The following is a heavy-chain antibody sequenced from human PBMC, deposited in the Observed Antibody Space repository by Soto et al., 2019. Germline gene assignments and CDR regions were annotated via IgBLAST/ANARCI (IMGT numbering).Heavy chain of an antibody. Sequence: QDRLVQDGVEVKKPGASVRVSCKASGYSFTNYGITWVRQAPGQGFEWMGWISAYNGNTNYAQKFQGRVTLTTDASTSTAYLELRSLRSDDTAVYYCARDRGVAPPVAGNTHYYYYMDVWGKGTTVTVSS. CDR3: ARDRGVAPPVAGNTHYYYYMDV. CDR1: GYSFTNYG. J-gene: IGHJ6*03. CDR2: ISAYNGNT. V-gene: IGHV1-18*01. D-gene: IGHD6-19*01.